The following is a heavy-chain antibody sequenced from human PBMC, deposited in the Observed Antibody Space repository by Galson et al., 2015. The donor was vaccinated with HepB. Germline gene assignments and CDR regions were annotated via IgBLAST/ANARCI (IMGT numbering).Heavy chain of an antibody. CDR2: IIPIYDTT. J-gene: IGHJ6*02. V-gene: IGHV1-69*13. Sequence: SVKVSCKASGGTFSSYGFSWVRQAPGQGLEWMGAIIPIYDTTKYAQKFQGRVTISADESTSTVYMDLSSLTSDDTAMYYCVRGEGVRNQGFSGTRNELYYYYYYGMDLWGHGTTVTVSS. D-gene: IGHD1-1*01. CDR3: VRGEGVRNQGFSGTRNELYYYYYYGMDL. CDR1: GGTFSSYG.